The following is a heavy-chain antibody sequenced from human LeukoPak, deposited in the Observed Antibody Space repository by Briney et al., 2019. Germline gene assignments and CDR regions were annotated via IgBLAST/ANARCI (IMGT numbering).Heavy chain of an antibody. CDR3: AREGMVDLGY. D-gene: IGHD3-10*01. CDR2: MNPNSGTT. CDR1: GYTFTSYD. Sequence: ASVRVSCKASGYTFTSYDFNWVRQAPGQGPEWIGWMNPNSGTTGYAQKFQGRVTITRDTPASTAYMELSSLRSEDTAVYYCAREGMVDLGYWGQGTLVTVSS. V-gene: IGHV1-8*01. J-gene: IGHJ4*02.